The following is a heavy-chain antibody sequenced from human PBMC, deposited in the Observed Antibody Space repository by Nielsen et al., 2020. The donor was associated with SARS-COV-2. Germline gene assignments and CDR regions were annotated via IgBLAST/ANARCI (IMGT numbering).Heavy chain of an antibody. Sequence: SVKVSCKASGDTLSSHGLFWVRQAPGQGLEWIGEIIRLSGANYAQKFQGRVTITADGSTSTAYMELSSLRSEDTAVYYCARGSQGQQLNYYMDVWGTGTTVTVPS. V-gene: IGHV1-69*13. CDR2: IIRLSGA. CDR1: GDTLSSHG. J-gene: IGHJ6*03. CDR3: ARGSQGQQLNYYMDV. D-gene: IGHD4-11*01.